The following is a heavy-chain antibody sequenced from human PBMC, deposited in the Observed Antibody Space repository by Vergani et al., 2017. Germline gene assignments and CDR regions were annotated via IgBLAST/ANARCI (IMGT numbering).Heavy chain of an antibody. V-gene: IGHV4-30-4*01. CDR1: GGSISSDNYY. CDR3: ARYSGGDSEYFQH. CDR2: IYYSGFT. Sequence: QVQLQESGPGLVKPSQTLPLTCTVSGGSISSDNYYWSWIRQPPGKGLEWIGYIYYSGFTYYNPSLKSRVSISVDTSKNQFSLMLSSVTAADTAVYYCARYSGGDSEYFQHWGQGTLVTVSS. D-gene: IGHD1-26*01. J-gene: IGHJ1*01.